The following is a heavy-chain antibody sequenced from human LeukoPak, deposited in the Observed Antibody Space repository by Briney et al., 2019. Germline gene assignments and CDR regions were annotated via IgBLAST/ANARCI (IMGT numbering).Heavy chain of an antibody. CDR3: ATKQWLAPPPDS. V-gene: IGHV3-74*01. CDR2: INTDGTVT. Sequence: GGSLRLSCAASGFTFSKYWMLWVRQAPGKGLESVSRINTDGTVTTYADSMKGRFTVSRDNADNTMFLQMNSVRDEDTAVYYCATKQWLAPPPDSWGQGTPVTVSS. D-gene: IGHD6-19*01. CDR1: GFTFSKYW. J-gene: IGHJ4*02.